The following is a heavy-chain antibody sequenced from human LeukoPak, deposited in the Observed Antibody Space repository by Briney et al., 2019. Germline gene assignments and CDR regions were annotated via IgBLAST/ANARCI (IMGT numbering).Heavy chain of an antibody. V-gene: IGHV4-59*08. D-gene: IGHD3-22*01. CDR2: IYYSGST. J-gene: IGHJ4*02. Sequence: PSETLSLTCTVSGGSISSNYWSWFRRPPGKGLEWIGYIYYSGSTNYNPSLKSRVTISVDTSKTQFSLKLSSVTAADTAVYYCARFGDSGGYSDYWGQGTLVTVSS. CDR1: GGSISSNY. CDR3: ARFGDSGGYSDY.